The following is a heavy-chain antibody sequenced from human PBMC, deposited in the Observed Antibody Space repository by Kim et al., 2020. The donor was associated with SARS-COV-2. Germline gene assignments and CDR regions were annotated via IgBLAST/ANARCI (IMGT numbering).Heavy chain of an antibody. Sequence: GGSLRLSCAASGFTFSSYGMHWVRQAPGKGLEWVAVISYDRSNKYYADSVKGRFTISRDNSKNTLYLQMNSLRAEDTAVYYCAKDLSQPSITMVRGVDYGMDVWGQGTTVTVSS. CDR2: ISYDRSNK. D-gene: IGHD3-10*01. CDR3: AKDLSQPSITMVRGVDYGMDV. CDR1: GFTFSSYG. J-gene: IGHJ6*02. V-gene: IGHV3-30*18.